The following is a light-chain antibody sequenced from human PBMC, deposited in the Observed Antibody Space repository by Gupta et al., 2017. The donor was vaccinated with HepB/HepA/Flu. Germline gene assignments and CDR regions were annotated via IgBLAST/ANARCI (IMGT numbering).Light chain of an antibody. Sequence: SSALPQDPAVSVALGQTVRITCQGDSLRSYYASWYQQKPGQAPVLVIYGKNNRPSGIPDRFSGSSSGNTAALTITGAQAEDEADYYCNSQDSSSNPYVFGTGTKVTVL. CDR1: SLRSYY. J-gene: IGLJ1*01. CDR2: GKN. V-gene: IGLV3-19*01. CDR3: NSQDSSSNPYV.